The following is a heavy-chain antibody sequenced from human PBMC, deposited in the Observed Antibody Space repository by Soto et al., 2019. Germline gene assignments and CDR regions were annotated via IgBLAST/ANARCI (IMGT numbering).Heavy chain of an antibody. CDR1: GYTFTTYD. V-gene: IGHV1-3*01. CDR2: INANNGNP. D-gene: IGHD6-13*01. J-gene: IGHJ4*02. CDR3: VLSRGWWDFNY. Sequence: QVLLVQSGAEVKKPGASVQISCKASGYTFTTYDMHWVRQAPGQRLEWMGSINANNGNPKYSQRFQVRATFTRDTSATTGYMDLSSLISEDTAVYYCVLSRGWWDFNYWGQGTLVTVS.